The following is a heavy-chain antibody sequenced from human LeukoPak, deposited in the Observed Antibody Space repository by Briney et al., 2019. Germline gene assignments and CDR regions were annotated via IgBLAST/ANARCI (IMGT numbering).Heavy chain of an antibody. J-gene: IGHJ4*02. V-gene: IGHV3-48*01. CDR2: ISSSSSTI. Sequence: GGSLRLSCAASGFTFSSYSMNWVRQAPGKGLEWVSYISSSSSTIYYADSVKSRFTISRDNAKNSLYLQMNSLRAEDTAVYYCARVPYDSSGFLFDYWGQGTLVTVSS. D-gene: IGHD3-22*01. CDR3: ARVPYDSSGFLFDY. CDR1: GFTFSSYS.